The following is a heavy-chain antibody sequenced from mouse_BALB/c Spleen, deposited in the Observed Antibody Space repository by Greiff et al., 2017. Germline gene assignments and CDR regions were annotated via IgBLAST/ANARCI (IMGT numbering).Heavy chain of an antibody. Sequence: EVQGVESGGGLVQPGGSLRLSCATSGFTFSDFYMEWVRQPPGKRLEWIAASRHKANDYTTEYSASVKGRFIVSRDTSQSILYLQMNALRAEDTAIYYCARDADYYGSRGAMDYWGQGTSVTVSS. CDR1: GFTFSDFY. CDR2: SRHKANDYTT. CDR3: ARDADYYGSRGAMDY. J-gene: IGHJ4*01. V-gene: IGHV7-1*02. D-gene: IGHD1-1*01.